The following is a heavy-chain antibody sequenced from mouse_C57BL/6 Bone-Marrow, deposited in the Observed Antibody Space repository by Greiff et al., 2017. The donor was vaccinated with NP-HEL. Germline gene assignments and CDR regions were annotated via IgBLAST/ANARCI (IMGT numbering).Heavy chain of an antibody. CDR3: ARERMYDYEDFDY. CDR2: INPNNGGT. CDR1: GYTFTDYN. Sequence: EVKLMESGPELVKPGASVKMSCKASGYTFTDYNMHWVKQSHGKSLEWIGYINPNNGGTSYNQKFKGKATLTVNKSSSTAYMELRSLTSEDSAVYYCARERMYDYEDFDYWGQGTTLTVSS. D-gene: IGHD2-4*01. J-gene: IGHJ2*01. V-gene: IGHV1-22*01.